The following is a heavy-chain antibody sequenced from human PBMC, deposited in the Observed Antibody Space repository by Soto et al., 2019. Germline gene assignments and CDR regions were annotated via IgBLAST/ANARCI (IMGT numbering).Heavy chain of an antibody. CDR3: ARIPSRYSSSSYAGRNHLFFDH. D-gene: IGHD6-13*01. J-gene: IGHJ4*02. CDR2: IFSNDEK. CDR1: GFSLSNARMG. Sequence: QVTLKESGPVLVKPTETLTLTCTVSGFSLSNARMGVSWIRQPPGKALEWLAHIFSNDEKSYSTSLKSRLTISNDTSKSEVVLTMTNMDPVDTATYYCARIPSRYSSSSYAGRNHLFFDHWGQGTLVTVSS. V-gene: IGHV2-26*01.